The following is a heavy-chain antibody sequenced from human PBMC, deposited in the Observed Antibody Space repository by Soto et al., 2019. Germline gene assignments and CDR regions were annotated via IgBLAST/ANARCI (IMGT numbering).Heavy chain of an antibody. J-gene: IGHJ4*02. CDR2: TWHDGSNK. D-gene: IGHD5-12*01. V-gene: IGHV3-33*01. Sequence: VGSLRLSCAASGFSFSRYGMHWVRQAPGKGLEWVAVTWHDGSNKYYADSVKGRFTISRDNSKNTVYLQMNSLRAEDTAVYYCARDNIVALYYFDYWGQGALVTVSS. CDR1: GFSFSRYG. CDR3: ARDNIVALYYFDY.